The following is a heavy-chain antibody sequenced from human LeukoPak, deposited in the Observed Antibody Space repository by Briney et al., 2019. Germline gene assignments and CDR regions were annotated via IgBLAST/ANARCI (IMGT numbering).Heavy chain of an antibody. V-gene: IGHV3-23*01. J-gene: IGHJ4*02. CDR3: AKRSGYDYWYFDY. D-gene: IGHD5-12*01. Sequence: PGGSLRLSCAASGFTFSSYAMSWVRQAPEKGLEWVSGISGSGGSTYYADSVKGRFTISRDNSKNTLYLQMNSLRAEDTAVYYCAKRSGYDYWYFDYWGQGTLVTVSS. CDR2: ISGSGGST. CDR1: GFTFSSYA.